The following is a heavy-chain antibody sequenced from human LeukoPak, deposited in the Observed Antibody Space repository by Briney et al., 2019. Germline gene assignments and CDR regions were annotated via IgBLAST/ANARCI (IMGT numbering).Heavy chain of an antibody. CDR2: INHSGNA. CDR3: ARHPFATPFDY. CDR1: GGSFSGYY. J-gene: IGHJ4*02. V-gene: IGHV4-34*01. D-gene: IGHD2-15*01. Sequence: TSETLSLTCAVSGGSFSGYYWTWIRQPPGKGLEWIGEINHSGNANYNPSLKSRVTISLDTSKNHFSLRLSSVTAADTAVYYCARHPFATPFDYWGPGTLVTVSS.